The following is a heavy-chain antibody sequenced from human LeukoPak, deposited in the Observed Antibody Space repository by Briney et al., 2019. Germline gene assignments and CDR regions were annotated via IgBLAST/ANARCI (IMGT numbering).Heavy chain of an antibody. CDR1: GFTFSSYW. CDR2: IKQDGSEK. CDR3: TRVEPTKSDDC. D-gene: IGHD1-14*01. J-gene: IGHJ4*02. V-gene: IGHV3-7*01. Sequence: GGSLRLSCAASGFTFSSYWMSLVRQAPGKGLEWVANIKQDGSEKHYADSVKGRFTISRDNVENSLYLEMNSLTDDDTALYYCTRVEPTKSDDCWGQGTLVTVSS.